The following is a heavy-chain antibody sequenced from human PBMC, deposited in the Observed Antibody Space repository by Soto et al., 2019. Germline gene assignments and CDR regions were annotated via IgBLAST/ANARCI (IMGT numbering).Heavy chain of an antibody. J-gene: IGHJ6*02. CDR1: GGSINIVDYY. D-gene: IGHD3-10*01. CDR2: IFHSGST. V-gene: IGHV4-30-4*02. Sequence: SDTLSLTCTVSGGSINIVDYYWTWVRQPPGKGLEWIGNIFHSGSTYYTPSLQSRVTISLDTSNNHFSLQLSSVHTADTTVYYCARDRYYGSGNYYYFSSGMHVWGQGTTVPVYS. CDR3: ARDRYYGSGNYYYFSSGMHV.